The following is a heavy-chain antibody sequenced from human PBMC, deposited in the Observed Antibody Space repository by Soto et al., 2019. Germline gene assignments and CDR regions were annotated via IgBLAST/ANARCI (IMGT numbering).Heavy chain of an antibody. CDR2: IIPIFGTA. CDR1: GGTFSSYA. J-gene: IGHJ3*02. CDR3: ASISPYYYDSSGYLFPRKDAFDI. D-gene: IGHD3-22*01. V-gene: IGHV1-69*06. Sequence: ASVKVSCKASGGTFSSYAISWVRQAPGQGLEWMGGIIPIFGTANYAQKFQGRVTITADKSTSTAYMELSSLRSEDTAVYYCASISPYYYDSSGYLFPRKDAFDIWGQGTMVTVSS.